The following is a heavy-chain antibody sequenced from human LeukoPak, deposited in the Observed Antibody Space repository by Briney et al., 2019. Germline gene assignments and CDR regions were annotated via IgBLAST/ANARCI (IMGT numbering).Heavy chain of an antibody. D-gene: IGHD3-22*01. CDR2: FHHSGST. CDR3: AKLFRGSGYFRSKAGYFDL. J-gene: IGHJ2*01. Sequence: PSETLSLTCTVSGGSISSYYWTWIRQSPGKGLEWIGFFHHSGSTNYNPSFKSRVTISADTSNNHFSLRLTSVTAADTAVYYCAKLFRGSGYFRSKAGYFDLWGRGTLVTVSS. CDR1: GGSISSYY. V-gene: IGHV4-59*01.